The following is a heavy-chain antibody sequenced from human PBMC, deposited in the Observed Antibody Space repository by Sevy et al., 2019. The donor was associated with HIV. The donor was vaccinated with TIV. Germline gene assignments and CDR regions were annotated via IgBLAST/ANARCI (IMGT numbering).Heavy chain of an antibody. CDR2: IKQDGSEK. D-gene: IGHD3-22*01. CDR3: ARVRDDSSGQGFQH. V-gene: IGHV3-7*01. J-gene: IGHJ1*01. CDR1: RFTFRRYY. Sequence: GGSLRLSCVASRFTFRRYYMSWVRQAPGKGLEWVANIKQDGSEKYYVDSVKGRFTISRDNAKNSLYLHMNSLRAEDTAVYSCARVRDDSSGQGFQHWGQGTLVTVSS.